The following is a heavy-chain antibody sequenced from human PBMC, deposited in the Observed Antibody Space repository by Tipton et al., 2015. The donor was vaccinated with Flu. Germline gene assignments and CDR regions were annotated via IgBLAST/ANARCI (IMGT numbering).Heavy chain of an antibody. V-gene: IGHV4-38-2*01. CDR1: NYSISSAYY. J-gene: IGHJ5*02. D-gene: IGHD3-16*01. CDR2: VHQTGNT. Sequence: LRLSCAVSNYSISSAYYWGWIRQSPGMGLEWIGNVHQTGNTYYNPSLRSRVTIAIDRPKNQFSLRLTSVTAADTAVYFCARRDDSNYVSEPKNWFDPWGQGTLVSVS. CDR3: ARRDDSNYVSEPKNWFDP.